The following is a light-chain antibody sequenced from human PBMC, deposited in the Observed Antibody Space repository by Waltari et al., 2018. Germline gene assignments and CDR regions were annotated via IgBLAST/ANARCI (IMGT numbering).Light chain of an antibody. V-gene: IGLV2-14*03. CDR1: RSDIGYYNF. CDR2: YVS. J-gene: IGLJ2*01. CDR3: ASYTSATTVL. Sequence: QSGLTQPASVSGSPGQSITISCTGTRSDIGYYNFVSCSQQHPGKAPKFVLFYVSRWRSGVSHLFSGFKSGNPASLTISALQAEDEAAYYCASYTSATTVLFGGGTKVTVL.